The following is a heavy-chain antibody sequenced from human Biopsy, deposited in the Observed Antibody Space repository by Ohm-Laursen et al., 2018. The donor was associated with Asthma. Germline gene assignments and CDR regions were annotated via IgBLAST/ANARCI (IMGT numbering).Heavy chain of an antibody. J-gene: IGHJ6*02. V-gene: IGHV4-39*01. CDR1: GGSISNSNYY. CDR2: LHYSGSPYYT. CDR3: ARQSGYRSGWPKLLFVYYGMDV. D-gene: IGHD6-19*01. Sequence: GTLSLTCTVSGGSISNSNYYWGWIRQSPGKGLEWIGSLHYSGSPYYTFYNPSLESRITISLDASKNEFSRRLTYVTAADTAQYYCARQSGYRSGWPKLLFVYYGMDVWGPGTTVTVSS.